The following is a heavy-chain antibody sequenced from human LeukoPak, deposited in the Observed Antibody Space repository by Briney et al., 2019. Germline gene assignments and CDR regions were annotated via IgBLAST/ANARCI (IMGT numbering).Heavy chain of an antibody. V-gene: IGHV1-18*01. CDR3: ARPVGATSWYDFDI. D-gene: IGHD1-26*01. CDR1: GYTFTSYG. CDR2: ISAYNGNT. J-gene: IGHJ3*02. Sequence: VKVSCKASGYTFTSYGIRWVRQAHGQGLEWIGRISAYNGNTNYALKLQGRVTMTTDTSTSTAYMELRSLRSDDTAVYYCARPVGATSWYDFDIWGQGTMVTVSS.